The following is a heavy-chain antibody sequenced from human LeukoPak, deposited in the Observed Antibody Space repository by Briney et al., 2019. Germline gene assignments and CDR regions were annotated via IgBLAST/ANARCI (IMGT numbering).Heavy chain of an antibody. CDR3: ARAEGDSSGYYPNWFDP. V-gene: IGHV4-31*03. CDR2: VYYSGSS. D-gene: IGHD3-22*01. Sequence: SETLSLTCTVSGSSVSSDEYYWSWVRQYPGKGLEWIGYVYYSGSSYYIPSLESRVTMSVEVSKNQFSLKLSSVTAADTAVYYCARAEGDSSGYYPNWFDPWGQGTLVTVSS. CDR1: GSSVSSDEYY. J-gene: IGHJ5*02.